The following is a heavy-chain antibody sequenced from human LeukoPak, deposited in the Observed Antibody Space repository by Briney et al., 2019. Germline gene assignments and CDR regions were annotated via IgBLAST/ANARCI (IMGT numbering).Heavy chain of an antibody. CDR2: IRYDGSNK. J-gene: IGHJ6*03. Sequence: GGSLRLSCAASGFTFSSYGMHWVRQAPGKGLEWVAFIRYDGSNKYYADSVKGRFTISRDNSKNTLYLQMNSLRAEDTALYYCAKDAGRTRSEGMDVWGKGTTVTVSS. CDR3: AKDAGRTRSEGMDV. CDR1: GFTFSSYG. D-gene: IGHD3-10*01. V-gene: IGHV3-30*02.